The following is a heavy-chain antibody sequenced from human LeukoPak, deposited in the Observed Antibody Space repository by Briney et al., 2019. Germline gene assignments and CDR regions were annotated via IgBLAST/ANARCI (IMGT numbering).Heavy chain of an antibody. V-gene: IGHV3-30*18. D-gene: IGHD3-16*02. CDR3: AKDWSFYYYGMDV. Sequence: PGRSLRLSCAASGFTFSSYGMHWVRQAPGKGLEWVAVISYDGSNKYYADSVKGRFTISGDNSKNTLYLQMNSLRAEDTAVYYCAKDWSFYYYGMDVWGQGTTVTVSS. J-gene: IGHJ6*02. CDR1: GFTFSSYG. CDR2: ISYDGSNK.